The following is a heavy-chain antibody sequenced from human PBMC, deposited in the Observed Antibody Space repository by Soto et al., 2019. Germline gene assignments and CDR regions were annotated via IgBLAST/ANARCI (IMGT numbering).Heavy chain of an antibody. V-gene: IGHV4-34*02. CDR2: INHSGYT. Sequence: QVRLQQWGAGLLKPSQTLSLTCGISGGYFSANYWSWIRKAPGKGPEWLGEINHSGYTDYNPSLQSRVTISADTSKNQFSLNLSSVTAADTAVYYCATGGLFSSWGQGTLVTVSS. CDR3: ATGGLFSS. J-gene: IGHJ5*02. D-gene: IGHD3-3*01. CDR1: GGYFSANY.